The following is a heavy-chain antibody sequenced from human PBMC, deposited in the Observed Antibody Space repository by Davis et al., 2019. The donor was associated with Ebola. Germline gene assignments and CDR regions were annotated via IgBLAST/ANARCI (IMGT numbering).Heavy chain of an antibody. D-gene: IGHD3-22*01. CDR1: GFTFSSYS. CDR3: ARAENYYDSSGYIVYFDY. Sequence: PGGSLRLSCAASGFTFSSYSMNWVRQAPGKGLEWVSSISSSSSYIYYADSVKGRFTISRDNAKNSLYLQMNSLRAEDTAVYYCARAENYYDSSGYIVYFDYWGQGTLVTVSS. V-gene: IGHV3-21*01. J-gene: IGHJ4*02. CDR2: ISSSSSYI.